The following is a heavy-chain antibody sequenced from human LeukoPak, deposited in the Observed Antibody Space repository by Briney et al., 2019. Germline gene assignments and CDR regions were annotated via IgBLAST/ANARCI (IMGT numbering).Heavy chain of an antibody. CDR2: INPSSGGT. CDR3: ARGARMYYYDSSGYNDY. Sequence: ASVKVSCKASGYTFTAYYMHWVRQAPGQGLEWMGWINPSSGGTNYTQKFQGRVTMTRDTSISTAYMELSRLRSDDTAVYYCARGARMYYYDSSGYNDYWGQGTLVTVSS. D-gene: IGHD3-22*01. CDR1: GYTFTAYY. J-gene: IGHJ4*02. V-gene: IGHV1-2*02.